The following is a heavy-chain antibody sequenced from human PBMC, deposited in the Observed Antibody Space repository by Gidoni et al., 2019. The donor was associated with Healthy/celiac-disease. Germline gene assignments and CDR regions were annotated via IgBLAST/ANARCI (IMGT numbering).Heavy chain of an antibody. Sequence: QVQLVQSGAEVKKPGASVKVSCKASGYTFTSYDINWVRQATGQGLEWMGWMNPNSGNTGYAQKFQGRVTMTRNTSISTAYMELSSLRSEDTAVYYCARGQITGTTYLDYGMDVWGQGTTVTVSS. V-gene: IGHV1-8*01. CDR2: MNPNSGNT. CDR3: ARGQITGTTYLDYGMDV. CDR1: GYTFTSYD. J-gene: IGHJ6*02. D-gene: IGHD1-7*01.